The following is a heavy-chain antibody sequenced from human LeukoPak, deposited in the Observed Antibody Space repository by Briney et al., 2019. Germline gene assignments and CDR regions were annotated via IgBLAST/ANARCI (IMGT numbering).Heavy chain of an antibody. V-gene: IGHV1-69*13. J-gene: IGHJ4*02. CDR2: IIPIFGTA. CDR3: ARGGGYCSSTSCYNDY. CDR1: GGTFSSYA. Sequence: SVKVSCKASGGTFSSYAISRVRQAPGQGLEWMGGIIPIFGTANYAQKFQGRVTITADESTSTAYMELSSLRSEDTAVYYCARGGGYCSSTSCYNDYWGQGTLVTVSS. D-gene: IGHD2-2*02.